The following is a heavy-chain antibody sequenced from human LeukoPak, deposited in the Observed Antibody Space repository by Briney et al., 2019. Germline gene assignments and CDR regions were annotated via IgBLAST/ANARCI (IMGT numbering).Heavy chain of an antibody. CDR1: GFTFSSYG. D-gene: IGHD6-13*01. Sequence: GRSLRLSCATSGFTFSSYGMHWVRQAPGKGLEWVAVIWYDGSNKYYADSVKGRFTISRDNSKNTLYLQMNSPRAEDTAVYYCAREGVAAAGYYYGMDVWGKGTTVTVSS. J-gene: IGHJ6*04. V-gene: IGHV3-33*01. CDR2: IWYDGSNK. CDR3: AREGVAAAGYYYGMDV.